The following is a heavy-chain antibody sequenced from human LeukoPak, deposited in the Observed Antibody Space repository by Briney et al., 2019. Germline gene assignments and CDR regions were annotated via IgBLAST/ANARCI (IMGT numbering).Heavy chain of an antibody. V-gene: IGHV1-46*01. CDR2: IYPRDGST. Sequence: ASVKVSCKASGYTFTSNYIHWVRQAPGQGLEWMGMIYPRDGSTSYAQKFQGRVTVTWDTSTSTVHMELSGLRSEDTAVYYCARDQEGFDYWGQGTLVTVSS. J-gene: IGHJ4*02. CDR1: GYTFTSNY. CDR3: ARDQEGFDY.